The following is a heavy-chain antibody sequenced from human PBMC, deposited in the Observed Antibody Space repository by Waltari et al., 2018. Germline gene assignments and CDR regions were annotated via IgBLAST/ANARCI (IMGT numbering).Heavy chain of an antibody. CDR2: IIPVFRSA. Sequence: QVQLVQSGAEVKKPGSSVKVSCKASGGTFSNYAITWVRQAPGQGIEWMGGIIPVFRSAHYAQNFLDRVTITADESTSTAYMELMGLTSDDTAVYYCARPRTTVGTGLWNDGLQIWGQGTLVTVSS. CDR3: ARPRTTVGTGLWNDGLQI. J-gene: IGHJ3*02. D-gene: IGHD1-1*01. V-gene: IGHV1-69*01. CDR1: GGTFSNYA.